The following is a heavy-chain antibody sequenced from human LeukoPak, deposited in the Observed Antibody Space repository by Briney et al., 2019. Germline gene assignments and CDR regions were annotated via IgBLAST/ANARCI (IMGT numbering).Heavy chain of an antibody. CDR3: ARDSDPIGRSGSLGY. CDR1: GGSISSGGYY. D-gene: IGHD3-16*01. J-gene: IGHJ4*02. Sequence: SQTLSLTCTVSGGSISSGGYYWSWIRQPAGKGLEWIGRIYTSGSTNYNPSLKSRVTISVDTSKNQFSLKLSSVTAADTAVYYCARDSDPIGRSGSLGYWGQGTLVTVSS. CDR2: IYTSGST. V-gene: IGHV4-61*02.